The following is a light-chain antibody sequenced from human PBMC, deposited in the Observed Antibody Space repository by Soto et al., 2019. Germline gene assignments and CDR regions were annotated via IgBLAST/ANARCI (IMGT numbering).Light chain of an antibody. J-gene: IGKJ2*01. V-gene: IGKV1-5*03. CDR3: QQYDTDYT. CDR1: QSISSW. CDR2: KAS. Sequence: DIQMTQSPSTLSASVGDRVTITCRASQSISSWLAWYQQKPGKAPKLLIYKASTLESGVPSRFSGSGSGTEFTLTISSLQPDDFATDYCQQYDTDYTFGQGTKLEIK.